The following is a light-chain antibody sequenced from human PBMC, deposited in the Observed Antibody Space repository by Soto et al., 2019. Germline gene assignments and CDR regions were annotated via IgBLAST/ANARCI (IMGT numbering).Light chain of an antibody. CDR1: QSLLYSNGYNY. CDR2: LGS. Sequence: DIVLTQSPLSLPVTPGEPASITCRSSQSLLYSNGYNYVDWYLQKPRQSPQLLIYLGSNRASGVPDRFSGSGSCTDFTLKISRVEAEDVGVYYCMPPLLTPWTFGQGTKVEIK. J-gene: IGKJ1*01. V-gene: IGKV2-28*01. CDR3: MPPLLTPWT.